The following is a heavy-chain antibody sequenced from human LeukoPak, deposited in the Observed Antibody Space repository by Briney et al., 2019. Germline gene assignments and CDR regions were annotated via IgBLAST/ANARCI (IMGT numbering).Heavy chain of an antibody. Sequence: GGSLRLSCAASGFTFSSYSMSWVRKAPGKGLEWVSGISGSGGSTDYADSVKGRFTISRDNSKNTLYLQMNSLRVEDTAVYYCAKDPGYQVVYCFDYWGQGTLVTVSS. V-gene: IGHV3-23*01. CDR1: GFTFSSYS. J-gene: IGHJ4*02. D-gene: IGHD2-2*01. CDR2: ISGSGGST. CDR3: AKDPGYQVVYCFDY.